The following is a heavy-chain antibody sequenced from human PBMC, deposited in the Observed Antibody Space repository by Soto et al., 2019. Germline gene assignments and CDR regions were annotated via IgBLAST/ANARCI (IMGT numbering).Heavy chain of an antibody. CDR1: GGSISSGGYS. CDR2: MYHSGGT. V-gene: IGHV4-30-2*01. J-gene: IGHJ1*01. D-gene: IGHD2-2*01. CDR3: ARLPAY. Sequence: TLSLTCAVSGGSISSGGYSWSWIRQPPGKGLEWIGYMYHSGGTYYNPSLKSRVTISIDRSKNQFSLKLSSVTAADTAVYYCARLPAYRAQRIPVPVSS.